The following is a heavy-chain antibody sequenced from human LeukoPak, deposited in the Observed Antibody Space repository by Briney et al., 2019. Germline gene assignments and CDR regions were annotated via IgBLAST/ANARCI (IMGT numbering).Heavy chain of an antibody. Sequence: SETLSLTCNVSGASMSNYYWVWIRQPAGKGLEWIGRMYTSGNTNYNPSLKSRATISVDTSKNQFSLELSSVTAADTAVYYCARERLAMVRGVIPKEAWGWFDPWGQGTLVTVSS. CDR3: ARERLAMVRGVIPKEAWGWFDP. D-gene: IGHD3-10*01. CDR2: MYTSGNT. CDR1: GASMSNYY. V-gene: IGHV4-4*07. J-gene: IGHJ5*02.